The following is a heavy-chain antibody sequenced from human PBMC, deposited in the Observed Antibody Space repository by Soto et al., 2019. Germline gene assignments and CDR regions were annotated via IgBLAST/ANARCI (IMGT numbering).Heavy chain of an antibody. D-gene: IGHD1-26*01. CDR2: IDPSGGST. Sequence: QVQLVQSGAEVKKPGASVKVSCKASGYTVTASYMHWVRQAPGQGLEWMGIIDPSGGSTSYSQKFQGRVTMTRATSTSTVYMELNSLRSEDKAVFYCARDSRHYYRSDAFDKWGQGTMVTVSS. CDR3: ARDSRHYYRSDAFDK. V-gene: IGHV1-46*01. J-gene: IGHJ3*02. CDR1: GYTVTASY.